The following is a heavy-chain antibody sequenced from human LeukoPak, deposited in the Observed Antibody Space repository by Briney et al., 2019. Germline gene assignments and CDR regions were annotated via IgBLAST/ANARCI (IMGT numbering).Heavy chain of an antibody. CDR2: IIPTFGIA. CDR3: ARDRPYTGGWRGFDY. J-gene: IGHJ4*02. Sequence: SVKVSCKASGGTFSRYAISWVRQAPGQGLEWMGGIIPTFGIANYAQKFQGRVTITADESTSTAYMELSSLRSEDTAVYYCARDRPYTGGWRGFDYWGQGTLVTVSS. D-gene: IGHD6-19*01. V-gene: IGHV1-69*01. CDR1: GGTFSRYA.